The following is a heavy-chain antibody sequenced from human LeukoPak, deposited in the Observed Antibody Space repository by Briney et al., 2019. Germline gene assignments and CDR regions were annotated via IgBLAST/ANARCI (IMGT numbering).Heavy chain of an antibody. D-gene: IGHD5-18*01. J-gene: IGHJ4*02. CDR1: GGSISSSSYY. CDR3: ARESSSAWIQLWAWDY. V-gene: IGHV4-39*02. CDR2: IYYSGST. Sequence: SETLSLTCTVSGGSISSSSYYWGWIRQPPGKGLEWIGSIYYSGSTYYNPSLKSRVTISVDTSKNQFSLKLSSVTAADTAVYYCARESSSAWIQLWAWDYWGQGTLVTVSS.